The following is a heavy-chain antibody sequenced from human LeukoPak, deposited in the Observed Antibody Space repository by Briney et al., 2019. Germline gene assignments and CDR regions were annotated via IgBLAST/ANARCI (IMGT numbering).Heavy chain of an antibody. J-gene: IGHJ1*01. CDR3: ARDQAARFQH. CDR1: GGSISSGGYY. Sequence: SETLSLTCTVSGGSISSGGYYWSWIRQPPGKGLEWIGYTYHSGSTYYNPSLKSRVTISVDRSKNQFSLKLSSVTAADTAVYYCARDQAARFQHWGQGTLVTVSS. V-gene: IGHV4-30-2*01. CDR2: TYHSGST. D-gene: IGHD6-6*01.